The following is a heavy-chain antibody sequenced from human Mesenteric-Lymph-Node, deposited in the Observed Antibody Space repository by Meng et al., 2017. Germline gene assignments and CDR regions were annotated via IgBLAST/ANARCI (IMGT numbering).Heavy chain of an antibody. CDR3: ARGEVDARLRH. Sequence: QGPLQESGPGLVKPSQTLSLTCTVSGGSISSGGYYWSWIRQHPGKGLEWIGYIHSSGSTYYNPSLRSRLTISVDTSKNQFSLKLDSVTAADTAVYYCARGEVDARLRHWGQGTLVTVSS. D-gene: IGHD3-10*01. CDR1: GGSISSGGYY. CDR2: IHSSGST. J-gene: IGHJ4*02. V-gene: IGHV4-31*03.